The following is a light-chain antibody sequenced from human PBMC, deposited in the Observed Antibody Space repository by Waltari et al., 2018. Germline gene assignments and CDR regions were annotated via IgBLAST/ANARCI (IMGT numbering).Light chain of an antibody. CDR1: SSDIGGYNY. J-gene: IGLJ2*01. CDR3: TSYAVTKVV. Sequence: QSVLTQPPSASGFLGQSVAISCTGTSSDIGGYNYVSWYQQHPGKAPKLLIYEVTKRPPGVPDRVAGAKSGNTASRTVAGLQAEDEADYYCTSYAVTKVVFGGGTKLTVL. V-gene: IGLV2-8*01. CDR2: EVT.